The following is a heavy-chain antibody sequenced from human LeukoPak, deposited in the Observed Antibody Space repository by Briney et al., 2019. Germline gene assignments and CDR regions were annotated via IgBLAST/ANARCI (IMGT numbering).Heavy chain of an antibody. CDR2: INPNSGGT. CDR3: ARGYCTSADCYKHYYYGMDV. Sequence: ASVKVSCKASGYTFTGYYMHWVRQAPGLGLEWMGWINPNSGGTNYAQKFQGRVTMTRDTSISTAYMELSRLRSDDTAVYFCARGYCTSADCYKHYYYGMDVWGQGTTVTVSS. J-gene: IGHJ6*02. D-gene: IGHD2-2*02. V-gene: IGHV1-2*02. CDR1: GYTFTGYY.